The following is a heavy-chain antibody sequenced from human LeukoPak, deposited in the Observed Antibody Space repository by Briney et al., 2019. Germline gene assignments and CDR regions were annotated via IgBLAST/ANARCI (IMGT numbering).Heavy chain of an antibody. Sequence: PGGSLRLSCAASGFTFSTYSMNWVRQAPGKGLEWVSYISSDSSNIYYADSVEDRFTMPRDNAKNSLLRQVHSPRDDQTAVYYCARGVDAYKPFDNWGEEILVTVSS. J-gene: IGHJ4*02. CDR1: GFTFSTYS. V-gene: IGHV3-48*02. CDR3: ARGVDAYKPFDN. CDR2: ISSDSSNI. D-gene: IGHD5-24*01.